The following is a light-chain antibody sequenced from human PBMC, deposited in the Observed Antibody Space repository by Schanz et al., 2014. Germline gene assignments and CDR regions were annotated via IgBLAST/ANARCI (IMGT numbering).Light chain of an antibody. V-gene: IGKV3D-15*01. Sequence: EIVLTQSSGTLSLSPGERATLSCRASQSVASNFLAWYQQRPGQAPRLLIYDASTRATGIPARFSGSGSGTEFTLTISSLQSEDFAVYYCQQYNNWPGTFGQGTKVEIK. CDR2: DAS. CDR1: QSVASNF. J-gene: IGKJ1*01. CDR3: QQYNNWPGT.